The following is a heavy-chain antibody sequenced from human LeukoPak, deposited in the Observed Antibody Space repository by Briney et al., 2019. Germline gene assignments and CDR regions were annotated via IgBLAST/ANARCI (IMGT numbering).Heavy chain of an antibody. CDR2: ISSGSTTI. CDR3: ARGYSSGRAAFDI. Sequence: GGSLRLSCVASGFTFSSYAMGGVRQAPGMGLEWVSYISSGSTTIYYADSVKGRFTISRDNAKNSLYLQMNSLRAEDTAVYYCARGYSSGRAAFDIWGQGTMVTVSS. CDR1: GFTFSSYA. J-gene: IGHJ3*02. D-gene: IGHD6-19*01. V-gene: IGHV3-48*01.